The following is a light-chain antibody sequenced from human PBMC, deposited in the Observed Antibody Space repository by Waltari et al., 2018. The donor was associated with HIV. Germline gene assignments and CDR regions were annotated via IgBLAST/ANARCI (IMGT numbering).Light chain of an antibody. J-gene: IGKJ1*01. CDR3: KESFSPRRT. V-gene: IGKV4-1*01. Sequence: DMVMTQSTDSLSCSVGVGATIISSSSQMVVSCSKSRDFLAWYQQKPGQSPKVLFYWGSTRASGVPDRFSVSGSGTDFTLKISSLQAEDVAVYFCKESFSPRRTFGQGTKVEV. CDR1: QMVVSCSKSRDF. CDR2: WGS.